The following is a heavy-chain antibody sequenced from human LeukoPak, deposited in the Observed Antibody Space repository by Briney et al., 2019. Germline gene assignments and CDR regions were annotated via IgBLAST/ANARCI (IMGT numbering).Heavy chain of an antibody. CDR3: ARDLGAYYDSSGYSY. Sequence: SVQVSCQASGGTFSSYAISWVRQAPGQGLEWMEGIIPIFGTANYAQKLQGRVTITADESTSTAYMEPSSLRSEDTAVYYCARDLGAYYDSSGYSYWGQGTLVTVSS. J-gene: IGHJ4*02. V-gene: IGHV1-69*13. CDR2: IIPIFGTA. CDR1: GGTFSSYA. D-gene: IGHD3-22*01.